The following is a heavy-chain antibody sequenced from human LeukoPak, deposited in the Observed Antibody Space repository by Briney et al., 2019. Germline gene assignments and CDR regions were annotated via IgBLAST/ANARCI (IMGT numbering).Heavy chain of an antibody. CDR3: ASATVFGVVIYY. CDR1: GFTFSSYS. V-gene: IGHV3-21*01. D-gene: IGHD3-3*01. J-gene: IGHJ4*02. Sequence: GGSLRLSCAASGFTFSSYSMNWVRQAPGKGLEWVSSISSSGSHIYYADSVKGRFTISRDNSKNTLYLQMNTLRAEDTAVYYCASATVFGVVIYYWGQGTLVTVSS. CDR2: ISSSGSHI.